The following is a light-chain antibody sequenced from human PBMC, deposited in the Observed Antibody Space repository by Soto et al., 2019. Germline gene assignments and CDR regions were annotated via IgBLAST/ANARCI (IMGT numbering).Light chain of an antibody. CDR1: QSVSSN. V-gene: IGKV3-20*01. Sequence: EIVMSQSRATVSVSPGERVTLTCRASQSVSSNLAWYQQKPGQAPRLLIYVASSRATGIPDRFSGSGSGTDFTLTISRLEPEDFAVYYCQQYGSSRLTFGGRTKVDI. J-gene: IGKJ4*01. CDR2: VAS. CDR3: QQYGSSRLT.